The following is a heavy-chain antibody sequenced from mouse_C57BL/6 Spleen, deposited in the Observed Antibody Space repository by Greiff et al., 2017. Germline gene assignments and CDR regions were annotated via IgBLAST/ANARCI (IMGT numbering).Heavy chain of an antibody. CDR3: ARHEDYDSPFAY. J-gene: IGHJ3*01. D-gene: IGHD2-4*01. CDR1: EYEFPSHD. Sequence: EVKLMESGGGLVQPGESLKFSCESNEYEFPSHDMSWVRKTPEKRLELVAAINSDGGSTYYPDTMERRFIISRDKTKKTLYLQMSSLRSEDTALYYCARHEDYDSPFAYWGQGTLVTVSA. CDR2: INSDGGST. V-gene: IGHV5-2*01.